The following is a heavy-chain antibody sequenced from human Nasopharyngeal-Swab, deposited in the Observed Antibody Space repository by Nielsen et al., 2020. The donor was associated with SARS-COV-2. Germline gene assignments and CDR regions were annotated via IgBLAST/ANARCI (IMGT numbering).Heavy chain of an antibody. D-gene: IGHD6-19*01. J-gene: IGHJ4*02. CDR3: AKVTGSGWYGLGY. V-gene: IGHV3-23*01. CDR1: GFTFSSYA. CDR2: ISGSGGST. Sequence: GGSLRLSCAASGFTFSSYAMSWVRQAPGKGPEWVSAISGSGGSTYYADSVKGRFTISRDNSKNTLYLQMNSLRAEDTAVYYCAKVTGSGWYGLGYWGQGTLVTVSS.